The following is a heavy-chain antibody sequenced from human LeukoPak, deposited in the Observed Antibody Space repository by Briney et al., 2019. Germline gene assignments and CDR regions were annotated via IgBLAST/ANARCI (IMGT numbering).Heavy chain of an antibody. V-gene: IGHV3-30*03. CDR1: GFTFSNYV. Sequence: GGSLRLSCAASGFTFSNYVMQWVRQAPGKGLEWVALIAHDGSNKYYADSVQGRFTISRDNSKNTLYLQMNSLRAEDTAVYYCARTYSSSWHAYGYWGQGTLVTVSS. CDR3: ARTYSSSWHAYGY. J-gene: IGHJ4*02. CDR2: IAHDGSNK. D-gene: IGHD6-13*01.